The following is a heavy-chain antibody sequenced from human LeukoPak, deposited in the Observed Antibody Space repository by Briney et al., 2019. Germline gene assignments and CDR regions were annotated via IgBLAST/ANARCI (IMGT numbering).Heavy chain of an antibody. CDR3: ARNPYCSSTSCYDWFDP. CDR2: ISAYNGNT. D-gene: IGHD2-2*01. CDR1: GYTFTSYG. Sequence: GASVTVSFTSSGYTFTSYGISWVRQAPGQGLEWMGWISAYNGNTNYAQKLQGRVTMTTDTSTSTAYMELRRLRSDDTAVYYCARNPYCSSTSCYDWFDPWGQGTLVTVSS. J-gene: IGHJ5*02. V-gene: IGHV1-18*01.